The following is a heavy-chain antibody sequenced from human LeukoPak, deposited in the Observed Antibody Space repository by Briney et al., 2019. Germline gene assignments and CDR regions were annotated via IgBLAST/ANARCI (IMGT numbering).Heavy chain of an antibody. CDR3: ARDYCSSTTCYDSYYYGMDV. J-gene: IGHJ6*02. Sequence: PSETLSLTCTVSGGSVSSGTYYWSWIRQPPGKGLEWIVYISYTGNTNYNPSLKSRVTISVDTSKNQFSLKLSSVTAADAAVYYCARDYCSSTTCYDSYYYGMDVWGQGTTVTVSS. V-gene: IGHV4-61*01. CDR2: ISYTGNT. CDR1: GGSVSSGTYY. D-gene: IGHD2-2*01.